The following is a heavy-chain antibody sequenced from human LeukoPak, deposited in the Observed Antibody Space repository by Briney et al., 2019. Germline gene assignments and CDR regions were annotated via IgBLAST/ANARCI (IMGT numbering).Heavy chain of an antibody. V-gene: IGHV4-39*07. CDR2: IYYSGST. J-gene: IGHJ4*02. Sequence: SETLSLTCTVSGGSISSSSYYWGWIRQPPGTGLEWIVSIYYSGSTHYNPSLKSRVTISVETSKNHFSLKLSSVTAADTAVYYCASRKLGNDYWGQGTLVTVSS. CDR1: GGSISSSSYY. CDR3: ASRKLGNDY. D-gene: IGHD7-27*01.